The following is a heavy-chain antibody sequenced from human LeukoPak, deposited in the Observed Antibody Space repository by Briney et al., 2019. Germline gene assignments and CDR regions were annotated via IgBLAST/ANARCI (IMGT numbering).Heavy chain of an antibody. Sequence: GASVKVSCKASGYTFTSYGISWVRQAPGQGLEWMGWMNPNSGNTGYAQKFQGRVTMTRNTSISTAYMELSSLRSEDTAVYYCARSYSSSGDLDYWGQGTLVTVSS. J-gene: IGHJ4*02. D-gene: IGHD6-6*01. V-gene: IGHV1-8*02. CDR3: ARSYSSSGDLDY. CDR2: MNPNSGNT. CDR1: GYTFTSYG.